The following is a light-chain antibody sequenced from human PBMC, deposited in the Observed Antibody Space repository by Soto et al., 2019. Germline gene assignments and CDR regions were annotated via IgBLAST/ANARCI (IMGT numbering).Light chain of an antibody. Sequence: QSALTQPASVSGSPGQSITISCTGTSSDVGSYNLVSWYQQHPGKAPKLMIYEGSKRPSGVSNRFSGSKSGNTASLTLSGLQSEAEADYYCCSYAGSSTLVFGTGTKLTVL. J-gene: IGLJ1*01. CDR3: CSYAGSSTLV. V-gene: IGLV2-23*01. CDR2: EGS. CDR1: SSDVGSYNL.